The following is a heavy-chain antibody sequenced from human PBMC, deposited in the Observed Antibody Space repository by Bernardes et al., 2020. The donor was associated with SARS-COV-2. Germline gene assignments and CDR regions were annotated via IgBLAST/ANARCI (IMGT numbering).Heavy chain of an antibody. V-gene: IGHV1-18*01. CDR1: GYTFTSYG. CDR3: ARDETITFGGVIANNWFDP. J-gene: IGHJ5*02. CDR2: ISAYNGNT. Sequence: ASVKVSCKASGYTFTSYGISWVRQAPGQGLEWMGWISAYNGNTNYAQKLQGRVTMTTDTSTSTAYMELRSLRSDDTAVYYCARDETITFGGVIANNWFDPWGQGTLVTVSS. D-gene: IGHD3-16*02.